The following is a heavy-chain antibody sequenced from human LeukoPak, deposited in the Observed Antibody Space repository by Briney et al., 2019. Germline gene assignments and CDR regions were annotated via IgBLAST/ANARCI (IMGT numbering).Heavy chain of an antibody. Sequence: ASVKVSCKASGYTFTNYDINWVRQATGQGLEWMGWMNPNSGNTGYAQKFQGRVTMTRNTSISTAYMELSSLRYEDTAVYYCARGTYFIAATGTGIYYMDVWGRGTTVTVSS. CDR1: GYTFTNYD. CDR2: MNPNSGNT. CDR3: ARGTYFIAATGTGIYYMDV. J-gene: IGHJ6*03. D-gene: IGHD6-13*01. V-gene: IGHV1-8*01.